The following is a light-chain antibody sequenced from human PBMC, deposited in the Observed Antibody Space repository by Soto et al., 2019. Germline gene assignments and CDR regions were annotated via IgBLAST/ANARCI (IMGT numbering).Light chain of an antibody. J-gene: IGKJ2*02. Sequence: DIVMTQSPLSLPVTPGEPASISCRSSQSLLHSNGYNYLDWYLQKPGQSPQLLIYLGSNRASGGPDRFSGSGSGTDYTLKISRVEAEDVGVYYFMQALQTPPWTFGQGTKLEIK. V-gene: IGKV2-28*01. CDR1: QSLLHSNGYNY. CDR2: LGS. CDR3: MQALQTPPWT.